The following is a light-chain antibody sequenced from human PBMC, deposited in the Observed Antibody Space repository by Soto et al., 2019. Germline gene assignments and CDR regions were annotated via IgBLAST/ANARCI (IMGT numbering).Light chain of an antibody. CDR1: SGHSRYA. J-gene: IGLJ2*01. CDR3: QTWGTGTVI. V-gene: IGLV4-69*01. CDR2: LNSDGSH. Sequence: QLVLTQSPSASASLGASVKLTCTLSSGHSRYAIAWHQQQPEKGPRYLMKLNSDGSHRKGDGIPDRFSGSSSGAERYLTISSLQSEDEAEYYCQTWGTGTVIFGGGTKLTVL.